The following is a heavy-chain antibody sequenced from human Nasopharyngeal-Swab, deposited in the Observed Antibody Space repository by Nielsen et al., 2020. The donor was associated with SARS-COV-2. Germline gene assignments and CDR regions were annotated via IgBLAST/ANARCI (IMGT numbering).Heavy chain of an antibody. CDR3: SLFPPFFLPFTDGDHWFDP. CDR1: GYTFTSYG. D-gene: IGHD2/OR15-2a*01. CDR2: ISAYNGNT. Sequence: ASVKVSCKASGYTFTSYGISWVRQAPGQGLEWMGWISAYNGNTNYAQKLQGRVTMTTDTSTSTAYMELRSLRSDDTAVYYCSLFPPFFLPFTDGDHWFDPWGQGTLVTVSS. J-gene: IGHJ5*02. V-gene: IGHV1-18*01.